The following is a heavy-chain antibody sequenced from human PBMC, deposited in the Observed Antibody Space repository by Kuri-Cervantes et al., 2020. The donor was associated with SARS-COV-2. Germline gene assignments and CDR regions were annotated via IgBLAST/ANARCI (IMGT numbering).Heavy chain of an antibody. V-gene: IGHV1-2*02. D-gene: IGHD1-7*01. J-gene: IGHJ5*02. Sequence: ASVKVSCKASGYTFTGYYMHWVRQAPGQGLEWMGWINPNSGGTNYAQKFQGRVTMTRDTSISTAYMELGRLRSDDTAVYYCARVPRKNDWNYFRLVFVRSENWFDPWGQGTLVTVSS. CDR3: ARVPRKNDWNYFRLVFVRSENWFDP. CDR1: GYTFTGYY. CDR2: INPNSGGT.